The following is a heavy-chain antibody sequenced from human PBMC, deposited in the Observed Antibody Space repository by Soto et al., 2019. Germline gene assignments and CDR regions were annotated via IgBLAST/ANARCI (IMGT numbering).Heavy chain of an antibody. CDR2: ISGGGSTT. V-gene: IGHV3-23*01. J-gene: IGHJ4*02. D-gene: IGHD2-8*01. CDR3: AKELEIVLMVHAASDS. CDR1: GFHFARYA. Sequence: PGGSMILSCSSSGFHFARYARNLVRQAPGQGLEWVSAISGGGSTTYYADSVKGRFTISRDNSRNTVHLQIDSLRAEDTAIYYCAKELEIVLMVHAASDSWGKGIPGTVS.